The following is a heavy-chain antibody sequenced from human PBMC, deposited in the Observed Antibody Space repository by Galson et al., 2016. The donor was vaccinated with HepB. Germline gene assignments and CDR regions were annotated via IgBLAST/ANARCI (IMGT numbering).Heavy chain of an antibody. Sequence: SLRLSCAASGFTFNKYPMFWVRQAPGKGLEWVAVISYDGNNKYYADSVKGRFTISRDSSQNTLYLQMNSLRTEDTAVYFCARKSMAGPRSYFDYWGQGSLFTVSS. J-gene: IGHJ4*02. CDR2: ISYDGNNK. V-gene: IGHV3-30*03. CDR1: GFTFNKYP. CDR3: ARKSMAGPRSYFDY. D-gene: IGHD6-19*01.